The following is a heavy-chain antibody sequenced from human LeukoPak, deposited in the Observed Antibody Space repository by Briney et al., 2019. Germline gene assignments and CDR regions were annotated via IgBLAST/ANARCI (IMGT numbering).Heavy chain of an antibody. V-gene: IGHV4-39*01. J-gene: IGHJ4*02. D-gene: IGHD4/OR15-4a*01. CDR3: AVLRGQYGLDFDY. Sequence: SETLSLTCTVSGGSISSSSYYWGWIRQPPGKGLEWIGSIYYSGSTYYNPSLKSRVTISVDTSRNQFSLKLSSVTAADTAVYYCAVLRGQYGLDFDYWGQGTLVTVSS. CDR2: IYYSGST. CDR1: GGSISSSSYY.